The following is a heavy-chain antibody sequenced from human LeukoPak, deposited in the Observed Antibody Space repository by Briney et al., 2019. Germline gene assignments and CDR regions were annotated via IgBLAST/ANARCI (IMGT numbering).Heavy chain of an antibody. V-gene: IGHV1-2*06. CDR1: GYTFTGYY. J-gene: IGHJ3*02. D-gene: IGHD3-22*01. CDR2: INPNSGGT. CDR3: ARDLFITMIVVVTKDAFDI. Sequence: ASVKVSCKASGYTFTGYYMHWVRQAPGEGREGMGRINPNSGGTNYAQKFQGRVTITRDTAIRKDYMELRRLRSDDTAVYYCARDLFITMIVVVTKDAFDIWGQGTMVTVSS.